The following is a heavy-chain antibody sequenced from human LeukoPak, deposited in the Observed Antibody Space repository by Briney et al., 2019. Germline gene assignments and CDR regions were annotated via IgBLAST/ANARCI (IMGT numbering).Heavy chain of an antibody. V-gene: IGHV3-7*01. Sequence: GGSLRLSCAASGFTFSSYWMSWVRQAPGKGLEWVANIKQDGSEKYYVDSVKGRFTISRDNAKNSLYLQMNSLRAEDTAVYYCARDPMYSSSWYSYYYMDVWGKGTTVTVSS. CDR1: GFTFSSYW. CDR2: IKQDGSEK. J-gene: IGHJ6*03. CDR3: ARDPMYSSSWYSYYYMDV. D-gene: IGHD6-13*01.